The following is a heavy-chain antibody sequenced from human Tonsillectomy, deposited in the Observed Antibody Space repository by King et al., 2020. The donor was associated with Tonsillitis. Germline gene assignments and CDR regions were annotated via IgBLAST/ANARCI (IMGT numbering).Heavy chain of an antibody. Sequence: VQLVESGGGVVQPERSLRLSCAASGFTFSHYAMHWVRQAPGKGLEWVALISYEGSRKYYADSVKGRFTISRDNSKNTLYLQMNSLRAEDTAVYYCARRSLEGDSSGYPGPPDYWGQGTLVTVSS. D-gene: IGHD3-22*01. CDR1: GFTFSHYA. CDR2: ISYEGSRK. J-gene: IGHJ4*02. CDR3: ARRSLEGDSSGYPGPPDY. V-gene: IGHV3-30*04.